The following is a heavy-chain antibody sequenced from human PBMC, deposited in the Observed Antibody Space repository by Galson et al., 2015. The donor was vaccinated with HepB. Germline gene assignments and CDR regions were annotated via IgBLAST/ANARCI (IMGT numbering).Heavy chain of an antibody. CDR1: GYTFTNYA. Sequence: SVKVSCKASGYTFTNYAMNWVRQAPGHGLEWMGWINTDTGNPTYAQGFSGRFVFSLATSVSTAHLQISSLKAEDTAVYYCARGPLTNRYFDWLDDAFDIWGQGTMVTVSS. J-gene: IGHJ3*02. CDR2: INTDTGNP. D-gene: IGHD3-9*01. V-gene: IGHV7-4-1*02. CDR3: ARGPLTNRYFDWLDDAFDI.